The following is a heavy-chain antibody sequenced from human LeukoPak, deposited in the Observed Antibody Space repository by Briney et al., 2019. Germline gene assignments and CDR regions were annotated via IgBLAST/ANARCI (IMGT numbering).Heavy chain of an antibody. J-gene: IGHJ3*01. CDR2: IYYSGST. CDR1: GVSISSYY. V-gene: IGHV4-59*08. D-gene: IGHD6-13*01. Sequence: SETLSLTCTVSGVSISSYYWSWIRQPPGKGLEWIGYIYYSGSTNYNPSLRSRVTISLDTSKNQFSLKLSSVTAADTAVYYCARHDGSSWYYAFDVWGQGTMVTVSS. CDR3: ARHDGSSWYYAFDV.